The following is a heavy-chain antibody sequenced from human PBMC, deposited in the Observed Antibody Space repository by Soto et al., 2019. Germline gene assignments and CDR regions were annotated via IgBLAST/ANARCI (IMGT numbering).Heavy chain of an antibody. CDR2: ISYDGSNK. V-gene: IGHV3-30-3*01. D-gene: IGHD3-22*01. Sequence: QVQVVESGGVVVQPGRSLRLSCADSGFTFSNYAMHWVRQAPGKGLEWVAFISYDGSNKYYADSVKGRFTISRDNSNNPLYLQMNSLRVEDTAVFYCERVRRDNYEALDYWGQGTLVTVSS. CDR3: ERVRRDNYEALDY. J-gene: IGHJ4*02. CDR1: GFTFSNYA.